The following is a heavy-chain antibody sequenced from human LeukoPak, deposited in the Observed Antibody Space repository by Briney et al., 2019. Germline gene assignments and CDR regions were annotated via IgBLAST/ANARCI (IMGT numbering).Heavy chain of an antibody. CDR2: ISGSGGST. CDR3: AKRPPPSDKDY. D-gene: IGHD3-22*01. Sequence: PGGSLRLSCAASGFSFSSYAMGWVRQAPGKGLECVSAISGSGGSTYYADSVKGRFTISRDNSKSTLYLQMNSLRAEDTAVYYCAKRPPPSDKDYWGQGTLVTVSS. J-gene: IGHJ4*02. CDR1: GFSFSSYA. V-gene: IGHV3-23*01.